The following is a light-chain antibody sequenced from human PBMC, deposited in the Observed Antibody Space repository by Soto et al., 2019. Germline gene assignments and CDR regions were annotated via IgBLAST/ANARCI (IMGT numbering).Light chain of an antibody. CDR1: QSIGMN. J-gene: IGKJ1*01. Sequence: EIVMTQSPATLSVSPGERATLPCRASQSIGMNLAGCQQRPGQAPRLLIYGASTRSTGIPARFSGSGSGTDFTLPISSLQSEDFAVYFCHQSHNWPPWTFGQGTTVEIK. CDR3: HQSHNWPPWT. CDR2: GAS. V-gene: IGKV3-15*01.